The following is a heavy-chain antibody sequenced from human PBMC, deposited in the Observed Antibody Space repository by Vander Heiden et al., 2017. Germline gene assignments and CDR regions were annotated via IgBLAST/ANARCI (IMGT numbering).Heavy chain of an antibody. D-gene: IGHD6-19*01. J-gene: IGHJ4*02. Sequence: EVQLLESGGGLVQPGGSLRLSCAASGFTLSSYAMSWVRQAPGKGLEWVSAISGSGGSTYYADSVKGRFTISRDNSKNTLYLQMNSLRAEDTAVYYCAKVWGSSGWPDGFDYWGQGTLVTVSS. CDR2: ISGSGGST. CDR3: AKVWGSSGWPDGFDY. CDR1: GFTLSSYA. V-gene: IGHV3-23*01.